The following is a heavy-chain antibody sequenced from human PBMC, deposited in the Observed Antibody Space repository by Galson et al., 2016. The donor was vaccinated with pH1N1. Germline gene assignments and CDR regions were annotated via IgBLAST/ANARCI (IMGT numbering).Heavy chain of an antibody. CDR2: INPDSGDT. CDR3: ATSVEGSGYYYFDY. V-gene: IGHV1-2*06. J-gene: IGHJ4*02. Sequence: SVKVSCKASGYTFTDKYLHWVRQAPGQGLEWMGRINPDSGDTRYTQKFQGRVTMTSDTSVTTAYMELTSVTYDDTAVYFCATSVEGSGYYYFDYWGQGTLVTVSS. D-gene: IGHD3-22*01. CDR1: GYTFTDKY.